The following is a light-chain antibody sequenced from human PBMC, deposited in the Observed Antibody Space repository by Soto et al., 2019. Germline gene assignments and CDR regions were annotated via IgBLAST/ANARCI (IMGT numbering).Light chain of an antibody. V-gene: IGKV1-5*03. CDR2: KAS. CDR3: QQYNSYSGT. J-gene: IGKJ1*01. CDR1: QSVSSW. Sequence: DNQLTQSPSPLSASIGGRVTITCRASQSVSSWLAWYQQKPGKAPKLLIYKASSLESGVPSRFSGSGSGTEFTLTISSLQPDDFATYYCQQYNSYSGTFGQGTKV.